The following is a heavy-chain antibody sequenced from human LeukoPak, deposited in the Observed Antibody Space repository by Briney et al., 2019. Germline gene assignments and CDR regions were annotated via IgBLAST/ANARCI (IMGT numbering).Heavy chain of an antibody. CDR3: AKVNNYDSSGYSPKNYFDY. V-gene: IGHV3-23*01. CDR1: GFTFSSYA. CDR2: ISGSGGST. Sequence: PGGSLRLSCAASGFTFSSYAMSWVRQAPGKGLEWVSAISGSGGSTYYADSVKGRFTISRDNSMNTLYLQMNSLRAEDTAVYYCAKVNNYDSSGYSPKNYFDYWGQGTLVTVSS. D-gene: IGHD3-22*01. J-gene: IGHJ4*02.